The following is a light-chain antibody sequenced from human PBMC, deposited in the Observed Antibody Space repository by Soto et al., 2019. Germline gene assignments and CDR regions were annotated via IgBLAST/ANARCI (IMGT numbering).Light chain of an antibody. CDR2: DVS. Sequence: QSVLTQPRSVSGSPGQSVTISCTRTSRDVGGYNYVSWYQQHPGKAPKLMIYDVSKRPSGVPDRFSGSKSGNTASLTISGLQAEDEADYYCCSYAGSYTPHVVFGGGTKLTVL. J-gene: IGLJ2*01. CDR1: SRDVGGYNY. CDR3: CSYAGSYTPHVV. V-gene: IGLV2-11*01.